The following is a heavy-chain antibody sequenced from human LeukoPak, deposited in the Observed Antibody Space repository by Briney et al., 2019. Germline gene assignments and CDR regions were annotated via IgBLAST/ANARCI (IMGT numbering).Heavy chain of an antibody. V-gene: IGHV4-61*08. CDR1: GGSISSGGYY. CDR3: ARGRYYGSGSYYSPLYWYFDL. CDR2: IFYSGST. Sequence: SETLSLTCAVSGGSISSGGYYWSWIRQPPGKGLEWIRNIFYSGSTNYNPSLKSRVTISLDTSKNQFSLKLTSVSAADTAVYYCARGRYYGSGSYYSPLYWYFDLWGRGTLVTVSS. D-gene: IGHD3-10*01. J-gene: IGHJ2*01.